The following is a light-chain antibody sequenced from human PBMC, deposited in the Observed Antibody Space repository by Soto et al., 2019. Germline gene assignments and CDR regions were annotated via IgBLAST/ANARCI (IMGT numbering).Light chain of an antibody. CDR2: HNN. J-gene: IGLJ2*01. CDR1: SSNVGSNT. V-gene: IGLV1-44*01. CDR3: AAWDDSLYAVV. Sequence: QSVLTQPPSASGTPGQRVTISCSGSSSNVGSNTVDWYQQLPGTAPKLLIYHNNQRPSGVPDRFSGSKSGTSASLAISGLQPEDEADYYCAAWDDSLYAVVFGGGTKLTVL.